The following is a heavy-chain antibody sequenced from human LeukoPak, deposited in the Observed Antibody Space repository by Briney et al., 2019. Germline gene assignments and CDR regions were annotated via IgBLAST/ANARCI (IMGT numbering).Heavy chain of an antibody. V-gene: IGHV3-23*01. J-gene: IGHJ4*02. CDR1: GFTFSSYA. CDR2: ISGSGVST. CDR3: AKVVFGDHVTQGY. D-gene: IGHD3-10*01. Sequence: GGSLRLPCAASGFTFSSYAMSWVRQAPGKGLEWVSTISGSGVSTYYADSVKGRFTTSRDNCKSTLYLQMNSLRAENTAVYYCAKVVFGDHVTQGYCGQGTLVSVSS.